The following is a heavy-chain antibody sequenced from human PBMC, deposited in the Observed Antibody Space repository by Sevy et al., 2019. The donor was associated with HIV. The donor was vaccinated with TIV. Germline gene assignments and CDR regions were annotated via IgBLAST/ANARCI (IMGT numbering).Heavy chain of an antibody. CDR3: ARVVAYCSGGSCFAGYYYGMDV. D-gene: IGHD2-15*01. V-gene: IGHV3-21*01. Sequence: GGSLRLSCAASGFTFSSYNMNWVRQAPGKGLEWVSSISSSSSYIYYADPVKGRFTISRDNAKDSLYLQMNTLRAEDTAVYYCARVVAYCSGGSCFAGYYYGMDVWGQGTTVTVSS. CDR1: GFTFSSYN. CDR2: ISSSSSYI. J-gene: IGHJ6*02.